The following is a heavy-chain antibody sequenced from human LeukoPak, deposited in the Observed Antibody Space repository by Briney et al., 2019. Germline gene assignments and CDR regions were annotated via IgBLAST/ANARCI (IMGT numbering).Heavy chain of an antibody. J-gene: IGHJ4*02. CDR3: AKVGGYCSSTSCKQAGY. CDR2: ISGSGGST. Sequence: PGGSLRLSCAASGFTFSSYAMSWVRQAPGKGLEWVSAISGSGGSTYYADSVKGRFTISRDNSKNTLYLQMNSLRAEDTAVYYCAKVGGYCSSTSCKQAGYWGQGTLVTVSS. V-gene: IGHV3-23*01. D-gene: IGHD2-2*01. CDR1: GFTFSSYA.